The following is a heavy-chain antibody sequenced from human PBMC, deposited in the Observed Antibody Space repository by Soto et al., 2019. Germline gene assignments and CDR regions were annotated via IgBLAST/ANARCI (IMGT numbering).Heavy chain of an antibody. CDR1: GGSISSSNW. D-gene: IGHD1-7*01. CDR2: IYHSGST. V-gene: IGHV4-4*02. J-gene: IGHJ4*02. CDR3: ARSRPNWNYRHFDY. Sequence: KSSETLSLTCAVSGGSISSSNWWSWVRQPPGKGLEWIGEIYHSGSTNYNPSLKSRVTISVDKSKNQFSLKLSSVTAADTAVYYCARSRPNWNYRHFDYWGQGTLVTVSS.